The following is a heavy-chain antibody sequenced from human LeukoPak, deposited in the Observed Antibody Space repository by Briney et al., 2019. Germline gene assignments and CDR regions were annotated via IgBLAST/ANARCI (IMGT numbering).Heavy chain of an antibody. J-gene: IGHJ4*02. CDR1: GGSFSGYY. D-gene: IGHD3-22*01. CDR3: ASLGDSSGYYYVERGYDY. CDR2: INHSGST. Sequence: PSETLSLTCAVYGGSFSGYYWSWIRQPPGKGLEWIGEINHSGSTNYNPSLKSRVTISVDTSKNQFSLKLSSVTAADTAVYHCASLGDSSGYYYVERGYDYWGQGTLVTVSS. V-gene: IGHV4-34*01.